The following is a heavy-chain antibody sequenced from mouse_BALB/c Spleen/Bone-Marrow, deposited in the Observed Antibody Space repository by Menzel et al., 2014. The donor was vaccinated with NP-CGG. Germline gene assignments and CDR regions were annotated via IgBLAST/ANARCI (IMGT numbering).Heavy chain of an antibody. CDR1: GYAFTHYL. Sequence: VQLQQSGADLVRPGTSVQVSCKASGYAFTHYLIEWVRQRPGQGLEWIGVINPGSGGTNYNEKLKGKATLTADKSSSTAYMQLSSLTFDDSAVYFCARWLTGTRAMYYWGKVTSVTVSA. D-gene: IGHD4-1*01. J-gene: IGHJ4*01. CDR3: ARWLTGTRAMYY. V-gene: IGHV1-54*01. CDR2: INPGSGGT.